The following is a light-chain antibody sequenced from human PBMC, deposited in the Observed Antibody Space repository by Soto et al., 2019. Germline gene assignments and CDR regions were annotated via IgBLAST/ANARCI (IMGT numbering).Light chain of an antibody. V-gene: IGKV3-20*01. CDR3: QQYSSTFWT. CDR1: QSISSSY. CDR2: GAS. Sequence: EIVLTQSPGTLSLSPGERTTLSCRASQSISSSYLAWYQQKNGQAPRLHVYGASSRATGIPDRFSGSGSGTDFTLTISRLEPEDFALYYCQQYSSTFWTLGQGTKVDIK. J-gene: IGKJ1*01.